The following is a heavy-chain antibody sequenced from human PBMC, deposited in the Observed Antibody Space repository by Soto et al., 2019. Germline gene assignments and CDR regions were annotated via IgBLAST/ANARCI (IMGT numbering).Heavy chain of an antibody. V-gene: IGHV4-39*01. J-gene: IGHJ5*01. CDR2: VYYSGGA. CDR3: GRVVEGATRHTHFDS. Sequence: QVHLQESGPGLVKPSETLSLTCAVSGVSIHNSHSFWGWIRQPPGQGLEFIANVYYSGGAHYNPSFKSRVTISVDTATNQVSLRMSSVAAADTAVYFCGRVVEGATRHTHFDSWGKGTLVTVSS. D-gene: IGHD2-21*01. CDR1: GVSIHNSHSF.